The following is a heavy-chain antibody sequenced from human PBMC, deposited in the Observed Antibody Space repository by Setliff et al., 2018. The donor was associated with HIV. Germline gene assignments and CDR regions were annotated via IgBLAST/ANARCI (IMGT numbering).Heavy chain of an antibody. CDR2: IFYSGST. Sequence: SETLSLTCTVSGGSISSSNYYWGWIRQPPGKGLEWIGSIFYSGSTYYNPSLKNRVTISVDRSKNRISLKMRSMTAADTAVYYCARGTGTMVRGNFDYWGPGILVTVTS. D-gene: IGHD3-10*01. J-gene: IGHJ4*01. V-gene: IGHV4-39*07. CDR3: ARGTGTMVRGNFDY. CDR1: GGSISSSNYY.